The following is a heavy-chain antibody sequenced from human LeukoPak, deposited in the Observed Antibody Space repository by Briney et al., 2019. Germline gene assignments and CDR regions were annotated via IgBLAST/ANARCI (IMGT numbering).Heavy chain of an antibody. V-gene: IGHV3-9*01. CDR2: ISWNSGSI. Sequence: SLRLSCAASGFTFDDYAMHWVRQAPGKGLEWVSGISWNSGSIGYADSVKGRFTISRDNAKNSLYLQMNSLRAEDTALYYCAKERYSSGPRGFDYWGQGTLVTVSS. CDR1: GFTFDDYA. J-gene: IGHJ4*02. CDR3: AKERYSSGPRGFDY. D-gene: IGHD6-19*01.